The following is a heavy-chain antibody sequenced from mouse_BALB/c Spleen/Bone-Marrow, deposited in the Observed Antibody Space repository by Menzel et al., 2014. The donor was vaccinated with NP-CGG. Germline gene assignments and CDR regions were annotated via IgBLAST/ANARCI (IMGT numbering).Heavy chain of an antibody. CDR1: GFTFSDYY. V-gene: IGHV5-4*02. Sequence: VQLQQSGGGLVKPGGSLKLSCAASGFTFSDYYMYWVRQTPAKRLEWVATISDGGSYTYYPDSVKGRFTISRDKAKNNLYLQMSSLKSEDTAMYYCARGNYGNYGAMDYWGQGTSVTVSS. D-gene: IGHD2-1*01. CDR2: ISDGGSYT. CDR3: ARGNYGNYGAMDY. J-gene: IGHJ4*01.